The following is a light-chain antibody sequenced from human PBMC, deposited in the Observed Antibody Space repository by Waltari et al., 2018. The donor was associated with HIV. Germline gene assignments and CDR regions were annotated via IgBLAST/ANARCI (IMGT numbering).Light chain of an antibody. CDR3: QQYDVWPLP. V-gene: IGKV3-15*01. CDR1: QTVGLN. CDR2: GAS. Sequence: DILLTQSPSTLSVSPGVRGTLSCRASQTVGLNLAWYQQRPGQHPKLLVYGASIRASGVSSRFSGSGSGTEFTLTITSVRSEDFAMYFCQQYDVWPLPCDGGT. J-gene: IGKJ4*01.